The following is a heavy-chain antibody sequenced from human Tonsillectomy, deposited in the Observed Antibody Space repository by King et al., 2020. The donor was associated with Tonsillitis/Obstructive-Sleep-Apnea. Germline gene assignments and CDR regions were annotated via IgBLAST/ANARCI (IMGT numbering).Heavy chain of an antibody. J-gene: IGHJ6*03. V-gene: IGHV3-21*01. Sequence: VQLVASGGGLVKPGGSLRLYCAASGFTFSIYSMNWVRQAPGKGLEWVSSISSSSRYIYYADSVKGQFTISRDNAKNSLYLQMNILRAEDTAVYYCARDQGGYYHYYYMDVWGKGTTVTVSS. CDR3: ARDQGGYYHYYYMDV. D-gene: IGHD1-26*01. CDR1: GFTFSIYS. CDR2: ISSSSRYI.